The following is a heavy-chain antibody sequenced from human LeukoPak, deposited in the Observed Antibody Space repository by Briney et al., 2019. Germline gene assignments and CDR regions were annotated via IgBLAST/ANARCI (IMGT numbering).Heavy chain of an antibody. J-gene: IGHJ6*03. CDR1: GGSFSGYY. Sequence: SETLSLTCAVYGGSFSGYYWSWIRQPPGKGLEWIGEINHSGSTNYNSSLKSRVTISVDTSKNQFSLKLSPVTAADTAVYYCARGGPPNYGSNWRYYYYMDVWGKGTTVTVSS. D-gene: IGHD3-10*01. V-gene: IGHV4-34*01. CDR3: ARGGPPNYGSNWRYYYYMDV. CDR2: INHSGST.